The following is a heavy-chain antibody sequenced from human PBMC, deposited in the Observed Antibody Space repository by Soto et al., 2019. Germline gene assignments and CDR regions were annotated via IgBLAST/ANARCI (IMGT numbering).Heavy chain of an antibody. CDR2: IFHNGHT. J-gene: IGHJ4*02. CDR3: ARTPSFSSTFDY. CDR1: GDSISSNNW. V-gene: IGHV4-4*02. D-gene: IGHD6-13*01. Sequence: SETLSLTCAVSGDSISSNNWWSWVRQPPGKGLEWIGEIFHNGHTNYNPSLKSPVTISLDKSQNQFSLTLTSVTAADTAVYYCARTPSFSSTFDYWGQGTLVTVS.